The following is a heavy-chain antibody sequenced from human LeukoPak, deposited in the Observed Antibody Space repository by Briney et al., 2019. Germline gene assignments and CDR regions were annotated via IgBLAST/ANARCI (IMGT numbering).Heavy chain of an antibody. CDR3: ARQEIFIVASTGELGY. J-gene: IGHJ4*02. D-gene: IGHD5-12*01. CDR2: IYYSGST. Sequence: SETLSLTCTVSGGSISSSSYYWGWIRQPPGKGLEWIGSIYYSGSTYYNPSLKSRVTISVDTSKNQFSLKLSSVTAADTAVYYCARQEIFIVASTGELGYWGQGTLVTVSS. V-gene: IGHV4-39*01. CDR1: GGSISSSSYY.